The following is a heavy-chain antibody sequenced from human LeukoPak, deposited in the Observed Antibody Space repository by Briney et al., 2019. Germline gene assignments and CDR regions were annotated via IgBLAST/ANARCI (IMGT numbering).Heavy chain of an antibody. CDR2: ISGAGGTT. D-gene: IGHD3-22*01. J-gene: IGHJ4*02. CDR3: AKATTMIVVVIDY. Sequence: GGSLRLSCAASGFTFSSYAMSWVRQAPGKGLQWVSTISGAGGTTYYADSVKGRLTISRDNSKNTLYLQINSLRAEDTAVYYCAKATTMIVVVIDYWGQGTLVTVSS. V-gene: IGHV3-23*01. CDR1: GFTFSSYA.